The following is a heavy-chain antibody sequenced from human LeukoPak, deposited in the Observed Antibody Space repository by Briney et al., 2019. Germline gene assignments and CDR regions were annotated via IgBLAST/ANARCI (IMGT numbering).Heavy chain of an antibody. J-gene: IGHJ4*02. CDR3: AKGYSAHFDY. D-gene: IGHD2-21*01. CDR1: GFTFRSHA. Sequence: AGGSLRLSCVCSGFTFRSHAMSWVRQAPEKGLEFVSGIYENGGTTYYADSVKGRFSISRDNSKNTLYLQMDSLRGEDTAVYYCAKGYSAHFDYWGQGPLVTVSS. V-gene: IGHV3-23*01. CDR2: IYENGGTT.